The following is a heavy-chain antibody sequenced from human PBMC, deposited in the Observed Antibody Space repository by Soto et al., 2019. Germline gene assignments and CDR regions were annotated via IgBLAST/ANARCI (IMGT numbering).Heavy chain of an antibody. J-gene: IGHJ6*03. CDR1: GVTFSSFS. V-gene: IGHV3-21*01. CDR3: ARGSGEQLVRRGFYYYYVDV. CDR2: ILSSSGSI. Sequence: EVQLVESGGGLVKPGGSLRLSCAASGVTFSSFSFNWVRQAPGKGLEWVSFILSSSGSIYYADSVKGRFTISRDNAKNSLYLQMNSLKDEDTAVYYCARGSGEQLVRRGFYYYYVDVWGKGTTVTVSS. D-gene: IGHD6-6*01.